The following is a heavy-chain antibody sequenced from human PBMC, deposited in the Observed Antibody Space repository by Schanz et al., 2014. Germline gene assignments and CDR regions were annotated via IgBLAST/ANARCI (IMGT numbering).Heavy chain of an antibody. Sequence: VQLVESGGGVVQFGRSLRLSCVASGFTFSSYAMHWVRQASGKGLEYVSAITRSGGGTYYSYSVKGRFTISRDNSKNSLYLQMSRLSHEGSAVYYFVNDAYCAGDCFPAESFPHWGQGTLVTVSS. CDR3: VNDAYCAGDCFPAESFPH. V-gene: IGHV3-64D*06. CDR1: GFTFSSYA. J-gene: IGHJ1*01. CDR2: ITRSGGGT. D-gene: IGHD2-21*02.